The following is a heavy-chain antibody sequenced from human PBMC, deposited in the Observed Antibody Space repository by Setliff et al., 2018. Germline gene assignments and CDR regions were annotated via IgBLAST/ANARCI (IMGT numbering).Heavy chain of an antibody. Sequence: KPSETLSLTCTVYGASFSDHYWGWIRQPPGKGLEWIAEINHSGSTNYNPSLQSRVTISIDTSKNQFSLKMTSVTAADTALYYCAGTPARGTTWLSPFDYWGQGTLVTVSS. CDR2: INHSGST. J-gene: IGHJ4*02. CDR1: GASFSDHY. V-gene: IGHV4-34*01. D-gene: IGHD5-12*01. CDR3: AGTPARGTTWLSPFDY.